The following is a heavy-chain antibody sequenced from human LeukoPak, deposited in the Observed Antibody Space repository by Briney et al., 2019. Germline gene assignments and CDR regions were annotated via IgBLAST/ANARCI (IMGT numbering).Heavy chain of an antibody. CDR3: ARGVGATPFSAFDI. V-gene: IGHV1-18*01. Sequence: ASVKVSCKASGGTFSSYAISWVRQAPGQGLEWMGWISAYNGNTNYAQKLQGRVTMTTDTSTSTAYMELSRLRSDDTAVYYCARGVGATPFSAFDIWGQGTMVTVSS. D-gene: IGHD1-26*01. J-gene: IGHJ3*02. CDR2: ISAYNGNT. CDR1: GGTFSSYA.